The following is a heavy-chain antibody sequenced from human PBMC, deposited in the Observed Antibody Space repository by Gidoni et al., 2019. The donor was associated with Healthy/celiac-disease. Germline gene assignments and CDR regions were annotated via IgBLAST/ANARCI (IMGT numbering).Heavy chain of an antibody. D-gene: IGHD5-18*01. CDR2: INHSGST. J-gene: IGHJ4*02. V-gene: IGHV4-34*01. Sequence: QVQLQQWGAGLLKPSETLSLTCAVYGGSFSGYYWSWIRQPPGKGLEWIGEINHSGSTNYNPSLKSRVTISVDTSKNQFSLKLSSVTAADTAVYYCARATPPQTGDTAMAPGPFFDYWGQGTLVTVSS. CDR1: GGSFSGYY. CDR3: ARATPPQTGDTAMAPGPFFDY.